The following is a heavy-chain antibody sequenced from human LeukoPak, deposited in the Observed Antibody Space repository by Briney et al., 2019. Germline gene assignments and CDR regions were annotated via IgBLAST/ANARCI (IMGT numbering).Heavy chain of an antibody. J-gene: IGHJ6*04. CDR1: GGSFSGYY. Sequence: SETLSLTCAVYGGSFSGYYWSWISQPPGKGLEWIGEINHSGSTNYNPSLKSRVTISVDTSKNQFSLKLSSVTAADTAVYYCARLRRGKVAGTMDVWGKGTTVTVSS. CDR2: INHSGST. CDR3: ARLRRGKVAGTMDV. V-gene: IGHV4-34*01. D-gene: IGHD6-19*01.